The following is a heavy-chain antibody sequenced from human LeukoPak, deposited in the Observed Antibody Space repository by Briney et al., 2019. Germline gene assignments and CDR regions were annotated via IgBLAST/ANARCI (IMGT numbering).Heavy chain of an antibody. CDR2: ISGSGGST. V-gene: IGHV3-23*01. J-gene: IGHJ4*02. CDR3: AKNRGGDCYSPFDY. Sequence: GGSLRLSCAASGFTFSSYAMSWVRQAQGKGLEWVSAISGSGGSTYYADSVKGRFTISRDNSKNTLYLQMNSLRAEDTAVYYCAKNRGGDCYSPFDYWGQGTLVTVSS. CDR1: GFTFSSYA. D-gene: IGHD2-21*02.